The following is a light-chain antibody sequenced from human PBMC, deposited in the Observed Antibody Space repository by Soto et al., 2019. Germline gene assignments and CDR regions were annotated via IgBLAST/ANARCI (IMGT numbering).Light chain of an antibody. Sequence: IQMTQSPSTLSASVGDRVTITCRASQSISSWLAWYQQKPGKAPKLLIYDASSLESGVPSRFSGSGSGTDFTLNISTMTNAELANYYCQQYNSYSRTFGQGTKVNI. V-gene: IGKV1-5*01. CDR1: QSISSW. CDR2: DAS. CDR3: QQYNSYSRT. J-gene: IGKJ1*01.